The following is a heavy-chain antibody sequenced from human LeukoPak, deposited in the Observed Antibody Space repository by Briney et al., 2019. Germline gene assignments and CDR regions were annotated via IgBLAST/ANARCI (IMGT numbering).Heavy chain of an antibody. J-gene: IGHJ6*03. CDR2: IIPIFGTA. CDR3: ARVAMVRGVGLYYYYMDV. Sequence: SVKVSCKASGGTFSSYAISWVRQAPGQGLEWMGRIIPIFGTANYAQKFQGRVTITTDESTSTAYMELSSLRSEDTAVYYCARVAMVRGVGLYYYYMDVWGKGTTVTVSS. D-gene: IGHD3-10*01. V-gene: IGHV1-69*05. CDR1: GGTFSSYA.